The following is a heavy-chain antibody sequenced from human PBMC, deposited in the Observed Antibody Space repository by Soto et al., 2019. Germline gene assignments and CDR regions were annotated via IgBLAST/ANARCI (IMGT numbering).Heavy chain of an antibody. J-gene: IGHJ5*02. CDR3: ARDNAYGSGSYYNDDNWFDP. D-gene: IGHD3-10*01. Sequence: EVQLVESGGGVVRPGGSLRLSCAASGFTFDDYGMSWVRQAPGKGLEWVSGINWNGGSTGYADSVKGRFTISRDNAKNSLYLQMHSLRAEDKALYYCARDNAYGSGSYYNDDNWFDPWGQGTLVTVSS. CDR1: GFTFDDYG. V-gene: IGHV3-20*04. CDR2: INWNGGST.